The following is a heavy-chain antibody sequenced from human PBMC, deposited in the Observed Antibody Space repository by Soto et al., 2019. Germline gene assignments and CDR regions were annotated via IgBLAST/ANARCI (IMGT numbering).Heavy chain of an antibody. V-gene: IGHV1-2*02. CDR1: GYIXTGYY. CDR2: INPNSGGT. J-gene: IGHJ4*02. Sequence: SXKVSCKASGYIXTGYYMDRVRQAPGQGLERMGWINPNSGGTNYTQKFQGRVTMTSDMSISTAYIEMSRLRSDDTAVYYCATALQTAIPDYWGQGTLVTVSS. CDR3: ATALQTAIPDY. D-gene: IGHD5-18*01.